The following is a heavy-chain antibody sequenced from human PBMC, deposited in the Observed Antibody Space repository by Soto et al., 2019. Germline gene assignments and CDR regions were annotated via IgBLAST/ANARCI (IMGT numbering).Heavy chain of an antibody. J-gene: IGHJ6*03. V-gene: IGHV3-23*01. CDR2: ISGSGGST. Sequence: GGSLRLSCAASGFTFSSYAMSWVRQAPGKGLEWVSAISGSGGSTYYADSVKGRFTISRGDSKNTLYLQMNSLRAEDTAVYYCAKQFWSGYYNPHYYMDVWGKGTTVTVSS. D-gene: IGHD3-3*02. CDR3: AKQFWSGYYNPHYYMDV. CDR1: GFTFSSYA.